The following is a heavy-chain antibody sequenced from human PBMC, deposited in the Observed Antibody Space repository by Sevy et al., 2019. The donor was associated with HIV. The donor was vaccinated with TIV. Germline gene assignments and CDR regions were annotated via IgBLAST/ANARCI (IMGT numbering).Heavy chain of an antibody. CDR2: ISGSGGST. Sequence: LSLTCAASGFTFSSYAMSWVRQAPGKGLEWVSAISGSGGSTYYADSVKGRFTISRDNSKNTLYLQMNSLRAEDTAVYYCAKGYGDYGSYFDYWGQGTLVTVSS. D-gene: IGHD4-17*01. CDR1: GFTFSSYA. CDR3: AKGYGDYGSYFDY. J-gene: IGHJ4*02. V-gene: IGHV3-23*01.